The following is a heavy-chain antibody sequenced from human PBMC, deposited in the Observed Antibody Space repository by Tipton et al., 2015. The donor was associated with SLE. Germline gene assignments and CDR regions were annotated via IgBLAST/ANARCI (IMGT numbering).Heavy chain of an antibody. D-gene: IGHD1-1*01. J-gene: IGHJ4*02. Sequence: TLSLTCTVSGASISSSGYSWGWIRQPPGKGLEWIGEINHSGSTNYNPSLKSRVTISVDTSKNQFSLKLSSVTAADTAAYYCARGVLRPFDYWGQGTLVTVSS. CDR3: ARGVLRPFDY. CDR2: INHSGST. V-gene: IGHV4-39*07. CDR1: GASISSSGYS.